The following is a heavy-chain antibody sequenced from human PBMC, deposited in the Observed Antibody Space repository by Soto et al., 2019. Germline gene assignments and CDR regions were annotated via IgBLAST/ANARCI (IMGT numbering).Heavy chain of an antibody. J-gene: IGHJ5*02. V-gene: IGHV1-69*01. CDR1: GGTFSSYA. D-gene: IGHD5-12*01. CDR3: SRDGDSGYAGRFDP. CDR2: IIPIFGTA. Sequence: QVQLVQSGAEVKKPGSSVKVSCKASGGTFSSYAISWVRQAPGQGLEWMGGIIPIFGTANYAKKFQGRVTITADESTSTAYMERSSLTSDDTAVYYCSRDGDSGYAGRFDPWGQGTLVTVSS.